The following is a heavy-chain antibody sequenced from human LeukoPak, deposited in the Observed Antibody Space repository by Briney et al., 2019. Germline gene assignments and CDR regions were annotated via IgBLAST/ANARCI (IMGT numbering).Heavy chain of an antibody. Sequence: SETLSLTCTVSGGSISSYYWSWIRQPPGKGLEWIGYIYYSGSTNYNPSLKSRVTISVDTFKNQFSLKLSSVTAADTAVYYCARGSPVRFLEWSPGNYWGQGTLVTVSS. CDR1: GGSISSYY. CDR2: IYYSGST. D-gene: IGHD3-3*01. V-gene: IGHV4-59*01. J-gene: IGHJ4*02. CDR3: ARGSPVRFLEWSPGNY.